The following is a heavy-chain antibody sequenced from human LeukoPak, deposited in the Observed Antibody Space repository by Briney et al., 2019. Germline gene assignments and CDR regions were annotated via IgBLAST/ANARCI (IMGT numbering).Heavy chain of an antibody. Sequence: SETLSLTCTVSGGSISSYYWSWIRQPPGKGLEWIGYTYYSGSTNYNPSLKSRVTISVDTSKNQFSLKLSSVTAADTAVYYCARAHRSGWEGSWFDPWGQGTLVTVSS. CDR3: ARAHRSGWEGSWFDP. J-gene: IGHJ5*02. CDR1: GGSISSYY. V-gene: IGHV4-59*01. D-gene: IGHD6-19*01. CDR2: TYYSGST.